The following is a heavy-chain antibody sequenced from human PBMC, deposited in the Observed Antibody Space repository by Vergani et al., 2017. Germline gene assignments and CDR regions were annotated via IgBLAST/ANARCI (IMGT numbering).Heavy chain of an antibody. CDR1: GESFSSFY. CDR3: AVRPRVNLVGGEIVTKRTFDY. CDR2: INNDGHT. J-gene: IGHJ4*02. Sequence: QVQLQQWGAGVVKPSGTLSLTCAVFGESFSSFYWSWIRQPPGKGLEWSGEINNDGHTNYNPSLESRVTVSRDTAKNQFSLNLMSVTAADTAMYYCAVRPRVNLVGGEIVTKRTFDYGSQGSLVTVSS. V-gene: IGHV4-34*02. D-gene: IGHD3-10*01.